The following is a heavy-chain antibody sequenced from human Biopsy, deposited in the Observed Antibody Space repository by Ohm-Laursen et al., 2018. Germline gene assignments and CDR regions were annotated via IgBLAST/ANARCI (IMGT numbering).Heavy chain of an antibody. Sequence: SDTLSLTCIASGDAVTKCYWSWIRQPPGKGLEWIGHIYYSVMTNYNPSLQSRVSISVDTSRNQVSLTLSSVTAADTAVYYCARDSGILNYGNFKYYHYYGMDVWGQGTTVTVSS. D-gene: IGHD4-11*01. J-gene: IGHJ6*02. CDR1: GDAVTKCY. V-gene: IGHV4-59*02. CDR3: ARDSGILNYGNFKYYHYYGMDV. CDR2: IYYSVMT.